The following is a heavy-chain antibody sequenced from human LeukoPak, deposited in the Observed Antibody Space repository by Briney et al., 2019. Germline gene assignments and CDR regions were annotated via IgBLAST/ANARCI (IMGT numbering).Heavy chain of an antibody. CDR2: ISTSRSYI. D-gene: IGHD6-6*01. CDR3: AKTPPSSSYYFDY. V-gene: IGHV3-21*04. J-gene: IGHJ4*02. Sequence: GGSPRLSCAASGFTSSSYAMSWVRQAPGKGLEWVSSISTSRSYIYYADSVKGRFTISRDNAKNSLYLQMNSLRAEDTAVYYCAKTPPSSSYYFDYWGQGTLVTVSS. CDR1: GFTSSSYA.